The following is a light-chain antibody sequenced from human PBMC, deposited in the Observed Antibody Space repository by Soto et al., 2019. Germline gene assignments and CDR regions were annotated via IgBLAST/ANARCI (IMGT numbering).Light chain of an antibody. CDR1: SSDVGGYNY. V-gene: IGLV2-8*01. CDR3: SSYAGSNNSV. Sequence: QSALTQPPSASGSPGQSVTSSCTGTSSDVGGYNYVSWYQQHPGKAPKLMIYEVSKRPSGVPDRFSGSKSGNTASLTVSGLQAEDEADYYCSSYAGSNNSVFGTGTKLTVL. J-gene: IGLJ1*01. CDR2: EVS.